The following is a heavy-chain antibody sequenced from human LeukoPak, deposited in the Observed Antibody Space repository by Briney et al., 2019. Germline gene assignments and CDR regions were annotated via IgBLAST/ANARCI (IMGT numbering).Heavy chain of an antibody. CDR1: GGSISSSSYY. CDR3: ARLGSYYYY. D-gene: IGHD1-26*01. CDR2: IYYSGST. J-gene: IGHJ4*02. V-gene: IGHV4-39*01. Sequence: TSSETLSLTCTVSGGSISSSSYYWGWIRQPPGKGLEWIGSIYYSGSTYYNPSLKSRVTISVDTSKNQFSLKLSSLTAADTAVYYCARLGSYYYYWGQGTLVTVSS.